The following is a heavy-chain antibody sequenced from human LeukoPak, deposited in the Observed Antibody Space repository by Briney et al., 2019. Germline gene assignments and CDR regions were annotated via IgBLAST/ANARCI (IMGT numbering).Heavy chain of an antibody. D-gene: IGHD3-10*01. J-gene: IGHJ3*02. CDR3: AKVGTLDTRDDAFDI. CDR2: ISGSGGST. Sequence: ETLSLTCTVSGGSISSYYWSWVRQAPGKGLEWVSAISGSGGSTYYADSVKGRFTISRDNSKNTPYLQMNSLRAEDTAVYYCAKVGTLDTRDDAFDIWGQGTMVTVSS. CDR1: GGSISSYY. V-gene: IGHV3-23*01.